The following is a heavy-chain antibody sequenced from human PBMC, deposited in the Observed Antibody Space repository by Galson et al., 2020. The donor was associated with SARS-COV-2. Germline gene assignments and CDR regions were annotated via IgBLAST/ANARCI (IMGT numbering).Heavy chain of an antibody. J-gene: IGHJ4*02. V-gene: IGHV4-59*08. CDR2: ISDTGTT. D-gene: IGHD1-7*01. CDR1: RGSLTGHY. CDR3: AKLAEGRRNSEDY. Sequence: ETSETLSLTCTVSRGSLTGHYWSWVRQFPGKGLEWIGYISDTGTTNFNPSLRSRVTMSVDTPKNQFSLKVKSVTAADTAVYFCAKLAEGRRNSEDYWGRGTLVTVSS.